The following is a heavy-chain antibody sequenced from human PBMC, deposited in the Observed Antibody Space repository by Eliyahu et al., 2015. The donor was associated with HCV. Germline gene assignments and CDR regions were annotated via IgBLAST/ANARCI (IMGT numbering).Heavy chain of an antibody. J-gene: IGHJ4*02. CDR3: ARSPPNYDYVWGSYRPYYFDY. D-gene: IGHD3-16*02. CDR2: IIPIFGTA. Sequence: QVQLVQSGAEVKKPGSSVKVSCKASGGTFXSYAISWVRQAPGQGLEWMGGIIPIFGTANYAQKFQGRVTITADESTSTAYMELSSLRSEDTAVYYCARSPPNYDYVWGSYRPYYFDYWGQGTLVTVSS. V-gene: IGHV1-69*01. CDR1: GGTFXSYA.